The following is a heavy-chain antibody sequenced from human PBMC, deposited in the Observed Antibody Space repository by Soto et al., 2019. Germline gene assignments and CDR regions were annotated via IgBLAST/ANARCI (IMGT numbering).Heavy chain of an antibody. D-gene: IGHD2-15*01. J-gene: IGHJ5*02. CDR2: ISSSGSTI. V-gene: IGHV3-48*03. Sequence: VGSLRLSCAASGFTFSSYEMNWVRQAPGKGLEWASYISSSGSTIYYADSVKGRFTISRDNAKNSLYLQMNSLRAEDTAVYYCAIVVVAQGAFDPWGQGTLVTVSS. CDR3: AIVVVAQGAFDP. CDR1: GFTFSSYE.